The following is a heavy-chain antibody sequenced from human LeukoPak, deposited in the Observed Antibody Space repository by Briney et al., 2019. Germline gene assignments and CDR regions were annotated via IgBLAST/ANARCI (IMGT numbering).Heavy chain of an antibody. D-gene: IGHD6-13*01. CDR1: GFTFSSYS. CDR3: ARDQLPISSWALGTFDI. J-gene: IGHJ3*02. V-gene: IGHV3-48*04. Sequence: PGGSLRLSRAASGFTFSSYSMNWVRQAPGKGLEWVSYISSSSSTIYYADSVKGRFTISRDNAKNSLYLQMNSLRAEDTAVYYCARDQLPISSWALGTFDIWGQGTMVTVSS. CDR2: ISSSSSTI.